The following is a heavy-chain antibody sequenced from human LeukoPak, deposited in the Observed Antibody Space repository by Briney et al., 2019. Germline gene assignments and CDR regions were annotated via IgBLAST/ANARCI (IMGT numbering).Heavy chain of an antibody. CDR2: VSYDGSNK. D-gene: IGHD3-10*01. Sequence: GGSLRLSCAASGFTFSSYGMHWVRQAPGKGLEWVAVVSYDGSNKYYADSVKGRFTISRDNSKNTLYLQMNSLRAEDTAVYYCANSKYYYGSGSYYYYYYGMDVWGQGTTVTVSS. J-gene: IGHJ6*02. CDR1: GFTFSSYG. V-gene: IGHV3-30*18. CDR3: ANSKYYYGSGSYYYYYYGMDV.